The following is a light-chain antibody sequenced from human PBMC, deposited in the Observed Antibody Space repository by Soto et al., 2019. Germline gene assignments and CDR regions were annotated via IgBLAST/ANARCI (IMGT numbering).Light chain of an antibody. J-gene: IGKJ1*01. V-gene: IGKV3-20*01. CDR2: GAS. Sequence: EIVLTQSPGTLSLSPGERATLSCRASQSVSSSYLAWYQQKPGQAPRPLIYGASSRAIGIPDRFSGSGSGTDFTLTISRLEPEDFAVYYFPQYGSSPWPFGQGTKVEIK. CDR3: PQYGSSPWP. CDR1: QSVSSSY.